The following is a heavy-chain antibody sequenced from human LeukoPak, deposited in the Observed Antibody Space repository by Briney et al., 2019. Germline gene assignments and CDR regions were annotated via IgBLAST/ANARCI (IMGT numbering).Heavy chain of an antibody. Sequence: GGSLRLSCAASGFTVSSNYMSWVRQAPGKGLEWVSVIYSGGSTYYADSVKGRFTISRDNSKNTLYLQMNSLRAEDTAVYYCATITGEGVVGAFDYWGQGTLVTVSS. CDR2: IYSGGST. V-gene: IGHV3-66*01. CDR1: GFTVSSNY. CDR3: ATITGEGVVGAFDY. D-gene: IGHD7-27*01. J-gene: IGHJ4*02.